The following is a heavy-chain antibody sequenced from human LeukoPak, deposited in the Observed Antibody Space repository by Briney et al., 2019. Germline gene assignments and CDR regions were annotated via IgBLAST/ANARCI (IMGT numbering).Heavy chain of an antibody. Sequence: GGSLRLSCAASGFTVSSNYMSWVRQAPGKGMEWVSVIYSGGSTYYADSVKGRFTISRDNSKNTLYLQMNSLRAEDTAVYYCASGEYSGSYLDYWGQGTLVTVSS. CDR1: GFTVSSNY. CDR3: ASGEYSGSYLDY. V-gene: IGHV3-53*05. CDR2: IYSGGST. J-gene: IGHJ4*02. D-gene: IGHD1-26*01.